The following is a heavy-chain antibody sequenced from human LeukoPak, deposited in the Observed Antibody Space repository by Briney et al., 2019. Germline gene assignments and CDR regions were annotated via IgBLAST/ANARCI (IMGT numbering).Heavy chain of an antibody. D-gene: IGHD6-13*01. CDR2: IRSKAYGGTT. Sequence: GGSLRLSCTASGFTFGDYAMSWVRQAPGKGLEWVGFIRSKAYGGTTEYAASVKGSFTISRDDSKSIAYLQMNSLKTEDAGVYYCTRTYRSSWYDGFDIWGQGTMVTVSS. CDR1: GFTFGDYA. J-gene: IGHJ3*02. CDR3: TRTYRSSWYDGFDI. V-gene: IGHV3-49*04.